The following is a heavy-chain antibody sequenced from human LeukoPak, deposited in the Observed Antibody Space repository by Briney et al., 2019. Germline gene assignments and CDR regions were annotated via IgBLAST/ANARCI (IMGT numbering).Heavy chain of an antibody. D-gene: IGHD1-26*01. CDR1: GFTFSSYW. J-gene: IGHJ4*02. V-gene: IGHV3-7*01. CDR2: IKQDGSEK. Sequence: GGSLRLSCAASGFTFSSYWMSWVRQAPGKGLEWVANIKQDGSEKYYVDSVKGRFTISRDNAKNSLCLQVNSLRAEDTAVYYCARDEVGATYYFDYWGQGTLVTVSS. CDR3: ARDEVGATYYFDY.